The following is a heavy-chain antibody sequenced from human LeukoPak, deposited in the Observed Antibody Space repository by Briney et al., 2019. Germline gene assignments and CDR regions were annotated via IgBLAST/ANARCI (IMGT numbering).Heavy chain of an antibody. J-gene: IGHJ3*02. CDR1: GFTFDGYA. CDR3: AKDRRPVTMVQGVIITAAFDI. V-gene: IGHV3-9*01. D-gene: IGHD3-10*01. CDR2: ISWNSGSI. Sequence: GGSLRLSCAASGFTFDGYAMHWVRQAPGKGLEWVSGISWNSGSIGYADSVKGRFTISRDNAKNSLYLQMNSLRAEDTALYYCAKDRRPVTMVQGVIITAAFDIWGHGTMVTVSS.